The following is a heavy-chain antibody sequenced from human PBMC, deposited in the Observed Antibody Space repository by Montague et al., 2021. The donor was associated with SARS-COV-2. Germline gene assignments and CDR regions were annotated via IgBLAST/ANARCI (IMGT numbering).Heavy chain of an antibody. V-gene: IGHV4-34*01. J-gene: IGHJ6*02. CDR2: INHSGST. Sequence: SETLSLTCAVYGGSFSDYYWSWIRQPPGKGLEWIGEINHSGSTTYNPSLRSRVTISVDTSKNQFSLKLSSVTAADTAVYYCAGGELELHIRDYYYYGMDVWGQGTTVTVSS. CDR1: GGSFSDYY. D-gene: IGHD1-7*01. CDR3: AGGELELHIRDYYYYGMDV.